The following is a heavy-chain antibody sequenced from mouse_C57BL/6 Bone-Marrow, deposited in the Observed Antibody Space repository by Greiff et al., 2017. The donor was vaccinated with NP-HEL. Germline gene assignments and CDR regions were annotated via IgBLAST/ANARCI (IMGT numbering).Heavy chain of an antibody. CDR1: GYTFTSYD. CDR2: IYPRDGST. D-gene: IGHD1-1*01. Sequence: QVQLQQSGPELVKPGASVKLSCKASGYTFTSYDINWVKQRPGQGLEWIGWIYPRDGSTKYNEKFKGKATLTVDTSSSTAYMELHSLTSEDSAVYVCAREEYYGSSYEGWYFDVWGTGTTVTVSS. CDR3: AREEYYGSSYEGWYFDV. J-gene: IGHJ1*03. V-gene: IGHV1-85*01.